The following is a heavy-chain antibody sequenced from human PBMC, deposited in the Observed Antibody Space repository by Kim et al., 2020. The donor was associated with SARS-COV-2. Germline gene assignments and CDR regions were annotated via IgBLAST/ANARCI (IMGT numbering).Heavy chain of an antibody. D-gene: IGHD6-13*01. CDR3: AKTGPNSSWHHRYYYYNGMDV. J-gene: IGHJ6*02. CDR2: IWYDGSNK. Sequence: GGSLRLSCAASGFTFSASAMHWVRQAPGKGLEWVALIWYDGSNKNYADSVKGRFTISRDNSKNTLFLQMNTLRGEDTAVYYCAKTGPNSSWHHRYYYYNGMDVWGQGTTVTVSS. V-gene: IGHV3-33*06. CDR1: GFTFSASA.